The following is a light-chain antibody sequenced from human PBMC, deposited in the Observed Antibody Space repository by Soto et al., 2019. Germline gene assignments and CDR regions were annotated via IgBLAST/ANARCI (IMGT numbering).Light chain of an antibody. CDR3: EQYDSSPRT. CDR1: QSVSSSY. CDR2: RAS. Sequence: EIVITLHVGTLSFXPGEXATLXXXXSQSVSSSYLAWYQQKPGQAPRVVIYRASSGATGKPERSSGSGTGTDFTLTISRLEPAHFAVYYCEQYDSSPRTFGQGGKVDLK. V-gene: IGKV3-20*01. J-gene: IGKJ1*01.